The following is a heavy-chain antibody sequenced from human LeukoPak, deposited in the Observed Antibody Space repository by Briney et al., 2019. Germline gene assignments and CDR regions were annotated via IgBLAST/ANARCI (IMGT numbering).Heavy chain of an antibody. CDR1: GFTFINYA. Sequence: PGGSLRLSCAASGFTFINYAMSWVRQAPGKGLEWVSSISSSSSYIYYADSVKGRFTISRDNAKNSLYLQMNSLRAEDTAVYYCARDRESQLRYLDGSDYWGQGTLVTVSS. V-gene: IGHV3-21*01. CDR3: ARDRESQLRYLDGSDY. J-gene: IGHJ4*02. CDR2: ISSSSSYI. D-gene: IGHD3-9*01.